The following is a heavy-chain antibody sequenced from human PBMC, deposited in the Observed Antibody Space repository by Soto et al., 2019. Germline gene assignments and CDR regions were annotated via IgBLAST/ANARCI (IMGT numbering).Heavy chain of an antibody. V-gene: IGHV6-1*01. Sequence: TLSLTCAISGDSVSNNSVAWNWVRQSPSRGLEWLGRTYYRSKWHYDYAPSVRSRITINPDTSKNHFSLQLNSVSPEDAAVYYCARTLRGRGVKYFDDWGQGTLVTVSS. D-gene: IGHD3-10*01. CDR3: ARTLRGRGVKYFDD. J-gene: IGHJ4*02. CDR1: GDSVSNNSVA. CDR2: TYYRSKWHY.